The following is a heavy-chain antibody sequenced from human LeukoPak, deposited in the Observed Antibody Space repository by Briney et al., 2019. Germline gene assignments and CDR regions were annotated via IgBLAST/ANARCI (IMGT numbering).Heavy chain of an antibody. V-gene: IGHV3-23*01. CDR2: ISASGGST. Sequence: GGSLRLSCAASGFTFSSSAMSWVRQVPGKGLEWVSGISASGGSTYYADSVRGRFTISRDNSKNTLYVQMNSLRDEDTAVYYCAKDQGGESPHYLDSWGRGTRVTVSS. D-gene: IGHD3-16*01. CDR1: GFTFSSSA. J-gene: IGHJ4*02. CDR3: AKDQGGESPHYLDS.